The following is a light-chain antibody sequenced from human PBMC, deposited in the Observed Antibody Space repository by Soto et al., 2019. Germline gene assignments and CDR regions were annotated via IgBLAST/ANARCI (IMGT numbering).Light chain of an antibody. CDR2: AAS. V-gene: IGKV1-9*01. Sequence: DLQLTKSPSVLSAAVEDRVTITCRASQSISCYLAWYQQKPGKAPKLLIYAASTLQSGVPSRFSGSGSGTEFTLTISSLQPEDFATYYCQQLNSYSWTFGQGTKVESK. CDR3: QQLNSYSWT. CDR1: QSISCY. J-gene: IGKJ1*01.